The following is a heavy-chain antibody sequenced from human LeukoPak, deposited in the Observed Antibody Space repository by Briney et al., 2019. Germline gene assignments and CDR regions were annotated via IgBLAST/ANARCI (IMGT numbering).Heavy chain of an antibody. CDR2: ISWDGGST. CDR3: ARDSARFGELFPYYFDY. Sequence: GGSLRLSCAASGFTFDDYAMHWVRQAPGKGLEWVSLISWDGGSTYYADSVKGRFTISRDNSKNTLYLQMNSLRAEDTAVYYCARDSARFGELFPYYFDYWGQGTLVTVSS. J-gene: IGHJ4*02. CDR1: GFTFDDYA. D-gene: IGHD3-10*01. V-gene: IGHV3-43D*03.